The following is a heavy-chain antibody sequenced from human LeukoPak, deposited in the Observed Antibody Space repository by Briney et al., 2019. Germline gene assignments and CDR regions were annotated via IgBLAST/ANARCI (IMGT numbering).Heavy chain of an antibody. CDR3: VGDGDDFNFDY. J-gene: IGHJ4*02. D-gene: IGHD5-24*01. V-gene: IGHV3-74*01. Sequence: GGSLRLSCAASGFIFSSHWMHWVRQAPGKGLVWVSRVKGDGTFTNYADSVYGRFTISRDNAKNTLYLHMHSLRAEDTAVYYCVGDGDDFNFDYWGQGNLVTVSS. CDR1: GFIFSSHW. CDR2: VKGDGTFT.